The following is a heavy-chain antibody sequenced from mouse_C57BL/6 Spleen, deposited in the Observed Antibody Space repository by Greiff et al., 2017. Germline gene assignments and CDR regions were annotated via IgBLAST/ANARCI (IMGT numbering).Heavy chain of an antibody. J-gene: IGHJ2*01. CDR2: ISYDGSN. CDR3: ARENHYYGSSYGFDY. V-gene: IGHV3-6*01. D-gene: IGHD1-1*01. CDR1: GYSITSGYY. Sequence: EVKLMESGPGLVKPSQSLSLTCSVTGYSITSGYYWNWIRQFPGNKLEWMGYISYDGSNNYNQSLKNRISITRDTSKNQFFLKLNSVTTEDTATYYCARENHYYGSSYGFDYWGQGTTLTVSS.